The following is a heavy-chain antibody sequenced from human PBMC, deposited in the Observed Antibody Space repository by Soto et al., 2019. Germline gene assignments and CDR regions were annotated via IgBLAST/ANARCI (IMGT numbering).Heavy chain of an antibody. J-gene: IGHJ4*02. CDR1: GFTFSSYS. Sequence: GGSLRLSCAASGFTFSSYSMNWVRQAPGKGLEWVSSISSSSSYIYYADSVKGRFTISRDNAKNSLYLQMNSLRAEDTAVYYCARVGGDIVLVTGFYYWGQGTLVTVSS. D-gene: IGHD2-21*02. CDR3: ARVGGDIVLVTGFYY. CDR2: ISSSSSYI. V-gene: IGHV3-21*01.